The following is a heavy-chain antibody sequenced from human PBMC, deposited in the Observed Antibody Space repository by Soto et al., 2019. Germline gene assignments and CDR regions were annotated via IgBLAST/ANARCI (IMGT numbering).Heavy chain of an antibody. CDR3: AKCIQVNWKYDAFHI. CDR1: GFTFSSYS. Sequence: GGSLRLSCAASGFTFSSYSMSWVRQAPGKGLEWVSHITASEGTTYYADSVKGRFTISRDSSRNTLYLQMNSLRAEDTALYYCAKCIQVNWKYDAFHIWGQGTMVTVS. V-gene: IGHV3-23*01. CDR2: ITASEGTT. J-gene: IGHJ3*02. D-gene: IGHD1-7*01.